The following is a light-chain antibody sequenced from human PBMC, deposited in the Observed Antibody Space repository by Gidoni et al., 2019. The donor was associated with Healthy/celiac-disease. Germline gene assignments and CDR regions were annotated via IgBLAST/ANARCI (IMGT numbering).Light chain of an antibody. Sequence: ELVLTQSPATLSLSPGERATLSCRASQRVSSYLAWYQQKPGQAPRLLIYDASNRATGIPARFSDSGSGTDFTLPISSLETEDFAVYYCQQRSNWPHFGGXTKVEIK. J-gene: IGKJ4*01. CDR1: QRVSSY. V-gene: IGKV3-11*01. CDR2: DAS. CDR3: QQRSNWPH.